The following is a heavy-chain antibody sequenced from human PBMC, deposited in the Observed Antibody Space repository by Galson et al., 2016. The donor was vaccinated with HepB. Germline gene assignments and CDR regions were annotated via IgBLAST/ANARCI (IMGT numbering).Heavy chain of an antibody. CDR3: AKVGREVHSGKTFGFDY. J-gene: IGHJ4*02. Sequence: SLRLSCAASGFPFSSYAMNWVRRAPGKGQEWISYIGIGSNPIYYADSVKGRFTISRDNAKSSLYLQMNSLRHEDTAVYYCAKVGREVHSGKTFGFDYWGQGTLVTVSS. D-gene: IGHD4-23*01. CDR1: GFPFSSYA. V-gene: IGHV3-48*02. CDR2: IGIGSNPI.